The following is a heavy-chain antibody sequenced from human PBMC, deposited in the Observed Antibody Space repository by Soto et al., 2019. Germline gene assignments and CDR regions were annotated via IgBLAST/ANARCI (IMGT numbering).Heavy chain of an antibody. CDR3: ARGVPNCSSTSSIRTCWFDP. Sequence: ASVKVSCKASGYTFTSYDINWVRQATGQGLEWMGWMNPNSGNTGYAQKFQGRVTMTRNTSISTAYMELSSLRSEDTAVYYCARGVPNCSSTSSIRTCWFDPWGQGTLVTVSS. V-gene: IGHV1-8*01. J-gene: IGHJ5*02. CDR2: MNPNSGNT. D-gene: IGHD2-2*01. CDR1: GYTFTSYD.